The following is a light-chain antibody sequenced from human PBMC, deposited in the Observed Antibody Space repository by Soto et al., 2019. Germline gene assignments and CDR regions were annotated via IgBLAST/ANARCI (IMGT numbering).Light chain of an antibody. J-gene: IGLJ1*01. CDR1: SSDVGGYNY. CDR3: SSYAGSRYV. CDR2: EVT. Sequence: QSALTQSPSASGSPGQSVTISCTGTSSDVGGYNYVSWYQQHPGKAPKLMIYEVTKRPSGVPDRFSGSKSGNTASLTVSGLQAEDEADYYCSSYAGSRYVFGTGTKVTVL. V-gene: IGLV2-8*01.